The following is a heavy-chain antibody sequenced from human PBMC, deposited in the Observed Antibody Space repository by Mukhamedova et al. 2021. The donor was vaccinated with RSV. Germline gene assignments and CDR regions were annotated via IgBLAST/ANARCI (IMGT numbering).Heavy chain of an antibody. J-gene: IGHJ5*02. D-gene: IGHD2-2*01. Sequence: GQGLEWMGRIIPIFGTANYAQKFQGRVTITADESTSTAYMELSSLRSEDTAVYYCARTYCSSTSCPSWFDPWGQGTLVTVSS. V-gene: IGHV1-69*15. CDR3: ARTYCSSTSCPSWFDP. CDR2: IIPIFGTA.